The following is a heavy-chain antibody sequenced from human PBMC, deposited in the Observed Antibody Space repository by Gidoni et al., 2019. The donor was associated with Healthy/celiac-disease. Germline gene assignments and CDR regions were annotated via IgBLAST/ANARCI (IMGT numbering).Heavy chain of an antibody. Sequence: EVQLVESGGGLVKPGGSLRLSCAASGFTFSSYSMNWVRKAPGKGLEWVSSISSSSSYIYYADSVKGRFTISRDNAKNSLYLQMNSLRAEDTAVYYCARDSYGSGSYSFSVDYYYYYGMDVWGQGTTVTVSS. V-gene: IGHV3-21*01. CDR2: ISSSSSYI. D-gene: IGHD3-10*01. CDR3: ARDSYGSGSYSFSVDYYYYYGMDV. CDR1: GFTFSSYS. J-gene: IGHJ6*02.